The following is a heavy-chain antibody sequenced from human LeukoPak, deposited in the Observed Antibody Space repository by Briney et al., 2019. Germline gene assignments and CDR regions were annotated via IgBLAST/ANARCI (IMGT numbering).Heavy chain of an antibody. CDR2: IYCSGST. CDR3: ASSYCSGGSCYSGTAYYFDY. J-gene: IGHJ4*02. D-gene: IGHD2-15*01. V-gene: IGHV4-59*08. CDR1: GGSISSYY. Sequence: PSETLSLTCTVPGGSISSYYWSWIRQPPGKGLEWIGYIYCSGSTNYNPSLKSRVTISVDTSKNQFSLKLSSVTAADTAVYYCASSYCSGGSCYSGTAYYFDYWGQGTLVTVSS.